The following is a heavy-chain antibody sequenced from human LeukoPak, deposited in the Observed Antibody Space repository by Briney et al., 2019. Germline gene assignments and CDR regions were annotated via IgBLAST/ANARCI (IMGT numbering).Heavy chain of an antibody. CDR2: ISVSGSST. J-gene: IGHJ4*02. Sequence: GGSLRLSCAASGFTFSGYAMSWVREAPGKGLEWVSAISVSGSSTYYADSVKGRFTISRDNSKNALYLQMNILRAEDTAVYYCAKDQRIAVAGEFDYWGQGTLVTVSS. D-gene: IGHD6-19*01. CDR1: GFTFSGYA. V-gene: IGHV3-23*01. CDR3: AKDQRIAVAGEFDY.